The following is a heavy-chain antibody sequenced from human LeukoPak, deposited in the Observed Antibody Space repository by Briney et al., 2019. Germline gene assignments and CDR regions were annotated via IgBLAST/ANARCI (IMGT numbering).Heavy chain of an antibody. D-gene: IGHD3-3*01. CDR2: INHSGST. V-gene: IGHV4-34*01. J-gene: IGHJ4*02. CDR1: GGSFSGYY. Sequence: PSETLSLSCAVYGGSFSGYYWSWIRQPPGKGLEWVGEINHSGSTNYNPSLKSRVTISLDTSKNQFSLKLSSVTAADTAVYYCARRRITIFGEFIDYWGQGTLVTVSS. CDR3: ARRRITIFGEFIDY.